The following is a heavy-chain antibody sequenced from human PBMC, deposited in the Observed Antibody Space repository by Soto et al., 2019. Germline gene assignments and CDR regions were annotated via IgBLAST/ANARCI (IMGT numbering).Heavy chain of an antibody. Sequence: QPGGSLRLSCAASGFTFSSYGMHWVRQAPGKGLEWVAVISYDGSNKYYADSVKGRFTISRDNSKNTLYLQMNSLRAEDTAVYYCAKDPYTSALDYWGQGTLVTVSS. D-gene: IGHD2-2*02. CDR2: ISYDGSNK. CDR3: AKDPYTSALDY. V-gene: IGHV3-30*18. J-gene: IGHJ4*02. CDR1: GFTFSSYG.